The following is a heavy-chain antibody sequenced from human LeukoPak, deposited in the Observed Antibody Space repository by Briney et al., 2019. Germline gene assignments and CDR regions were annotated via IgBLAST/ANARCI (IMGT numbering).Heavy chain of an antibody. V-gene: IGHV1-46*01. CDR3: ARGRDYPKVPIGY. D-gene: IGHD4-17*01. CDR2: INPSGGST. J-gene: IGHJ4*02. Sequence: GASVKLSCKAFGYTFTCYWMHWVRQAPGQGLEWMGIINPSGGSTSYAQKFQGRVTMTRDMSTSTVYMELSSLRSEDTAVYYCARGRDYPKVPIGYWGQGTLVTVSS. CDR1: GYTFTCYW.